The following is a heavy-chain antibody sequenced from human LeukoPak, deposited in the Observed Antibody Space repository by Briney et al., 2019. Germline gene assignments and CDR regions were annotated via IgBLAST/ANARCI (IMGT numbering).Heavy chain of an antibody. CDR3: AREYYDTSGRKYPFDI. CDR1: AYTFTDYY. J-gene: IGHJ3*02. D-gene: IGHD3-22*01. V-gene: IGHV1-2*02. Sequence: ASVKVSCKASAYTFTDYYMSWVRQAPGQGLEWMGWIDPHSGGTKYAQKFQGRVTMTTDTFISTAYVELSRLRSDDTAVYYCAREYYDTSGRKYPFDIWGQGTMVTVSS. CDR2: IDPHSGGT.